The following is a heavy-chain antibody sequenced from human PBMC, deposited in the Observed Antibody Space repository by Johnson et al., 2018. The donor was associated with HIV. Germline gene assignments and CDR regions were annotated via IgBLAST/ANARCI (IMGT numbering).Heavy chain of an antibody. J-gene: IGHJ3*02. V-gene: IGHV3-23*04. D-gene: IGHD6-13*01. CDR3: ARGFEVAAGWGAFDI. CDR1: GFTFCSYG. Sequence: VQLVESGGGLVQPGGSLRLSCAASGFTFCSYGMSWVRQAPGKGLEWVSGVTGTGGDTYYADSVKGRFTISRDNSKNTLYLQMNSLRAGDTAVYYCARGFEVAAGWGAFDIWGQGTMVTVSS. CDR2: VTGTGGDT.